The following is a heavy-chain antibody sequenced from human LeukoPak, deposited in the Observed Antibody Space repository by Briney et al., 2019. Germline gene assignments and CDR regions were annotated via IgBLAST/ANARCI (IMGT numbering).Heavy chain of an antibody. CDR3: ARDPSGGWSGSFDY. D-gene: IGHD6-19*01. CDR2: IYTSGST. V-gene: IGHV4-4*07. Sequence: SETLSLTCTASGGSISSYYWSWLRQPAGKGLEWIGRIYTSGSTNYNPSLKSRVTMSVDTSKNQFSLKLSSVTAADTAVYYCARDPSGGWSGSFDYWGQGTLVTVSS. J-gene: IGHJ4*02. CDR1: GGSISSYY.